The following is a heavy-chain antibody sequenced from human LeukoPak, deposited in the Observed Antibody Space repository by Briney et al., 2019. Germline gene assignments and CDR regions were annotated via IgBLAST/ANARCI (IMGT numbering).Heavy chain of an antibody. D-gene: IGHD3-10*01. Sequence: SETLSLTCTVSGGSISSYYWSWIRQPPGKGLEWIGYIYHSGSTYYNPSLKSRVTISVDRSKNQFSLKLSSVTAADTAVYYCARDLGSGSYYNGDAFDIWGQGTMVTVSS. CDR2: IYHSGST. CDR3: ARDLGSGSYYNGDAFDI. J-gene: IGHJ3*02. V-gene: IGHV4-59*12. CDR1: GGSISSYY.